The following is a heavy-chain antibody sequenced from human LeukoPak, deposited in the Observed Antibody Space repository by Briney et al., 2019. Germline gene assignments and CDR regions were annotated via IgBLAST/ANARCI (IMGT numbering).Heavy chain of an antibody. CDR3: AREVYGRYETNWFGP. Sequence: ASVKVSCRTSGYTFSSYGITWVRQAPGQGLEWMGWISAYNGDTKYAQNLQGRVTMTTDTSTSTAYMELRSLRSDDTAMYYCAREVYGRYETNWFGPWGQGTLVSVSS. CDR2: ISAYNGDT. J-gene: IGHJ5*02. D-gene: IGHD5/OR15-5a*01. CDR1: GYTFSSYG. V-gene: IGHV1-18*04.